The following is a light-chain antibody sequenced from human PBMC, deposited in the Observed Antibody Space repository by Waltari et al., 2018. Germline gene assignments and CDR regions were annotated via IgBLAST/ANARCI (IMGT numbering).Light chain of an antibody. CDR3: QQYHSPLIT. V-gene: IGKV1-NL1*01. Sequence: DIQLTQSPSSLSASVGDRVIITCQASQGISNSLAWYQQNPGEAPRLLLYGASKLQGGVPSRFSGSGSGTGFTLTVSSLQPEDFATYYCQQYHSPLITFGQGTRLEIK. J-gene: IGKJ5*01. CDR2: GAS. CDR1: QGISNS.